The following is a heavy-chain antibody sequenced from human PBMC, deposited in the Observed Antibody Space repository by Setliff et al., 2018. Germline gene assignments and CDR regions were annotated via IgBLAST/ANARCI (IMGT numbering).Heavy chain of an antibody. V-gene: IGHV1-3*01. Sequence: GASVKVSCKASGYTFTSYAMHWVRQAPGQRLEWMGWINAGNGNTKYSQKFQGRVTITRDTSASTAYMELSSLRSDDTAVYYCARESGPYSNYDYYYGMDVWGQGTTVTVSS. CDR1: GYTFTSYA. J-gene: IGHJ6*02. CDR2: INAGNGNT. CDR3: ARESGPYSNYDYYYGMDV. D-gene: IGHD4-4*01.